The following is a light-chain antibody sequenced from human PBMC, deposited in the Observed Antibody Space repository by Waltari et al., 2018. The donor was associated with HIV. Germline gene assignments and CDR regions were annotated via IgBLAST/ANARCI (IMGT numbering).Light chain of an antibody. CDR2: AAS. V-gene: IGKV1-39*01. CDR3: QQSYSAPYT. J-gene: IGKJ2*01. Sequence: DIQMTQSPSSLSASLGDRVTITCRARQSINTYLSWYQQRPGQTPKLLIYAASILQSGVPSRFSGGGSGTDFTITISSLQPEDFATYYCQQSYSAPYTFGQGTKLEIK. CDR1: QSINTY.